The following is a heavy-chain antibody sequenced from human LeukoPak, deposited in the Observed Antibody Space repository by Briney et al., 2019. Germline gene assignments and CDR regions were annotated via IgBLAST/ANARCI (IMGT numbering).Heavy chain of an antibody. Sequence: PGGSLRLSCAASGFTFSSYSMNWVRQAPGKGLEWVSSISSSSSYIYYADSVKGRFTISRDNAKNSLYLQMNSLRAEDTAVYYCARIRGSAMVFREYFDYWGQGTLVTVSS. CDR2: ISSSSSYI. CDR1: GFTFSSYS. CDR3: ARIRGSAMVFREYFDY. V-gene: IGHV3-21*01. J-gene: IGHJ4*02. D-gene: IGHD5-18*01.